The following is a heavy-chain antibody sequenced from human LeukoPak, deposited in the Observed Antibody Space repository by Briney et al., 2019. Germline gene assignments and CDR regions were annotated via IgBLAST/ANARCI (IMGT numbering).Heavy chain of an antibody. CDR3: ARDEPGIAAAGTGNGMDV. Sequence: GGSLRLSCAASGFTFSSYWMSWVRQAPGKGLEWVANIKQDGSEKYYVDSVKGRFTISRDNAKNSLYLQMNSLRAEDTAVYYCARDEPGIAAAGTGNGMDVWGQGTTVTVPS. D-gene: IGHD6-13*01. CDR1: GFTFSSYW. J-gene: IGHJ6*02. CDR2: IKQDGSEK. V-gene: IGHV3-7*04.